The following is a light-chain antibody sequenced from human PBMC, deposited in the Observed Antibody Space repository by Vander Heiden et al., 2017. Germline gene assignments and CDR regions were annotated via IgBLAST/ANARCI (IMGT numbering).Light chain of an antibody. CDR2: WAS. V-gene: IGKV4-1*01. CDR3: QQYYSTPWT. Sequence: DTVITLSPDSLAVSPAERPTITCKSSQSVLYSSNNKNDLAWYQQKPGQPPKLLIYWASTRESGVPDRFSGSGSGTDFTLTISSLQAEDVAVYYCQQYYSTPWTFGQGTKVEIK. CDR1: QSVLYSSNNKND. J-gene: IGKJ1*01.